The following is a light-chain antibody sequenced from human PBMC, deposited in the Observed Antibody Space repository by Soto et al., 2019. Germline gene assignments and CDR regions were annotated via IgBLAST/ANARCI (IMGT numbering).Light chain of an antibody. V-gene: IGLV2-14*01. CDR2: DVS. Sequence: SVLTQPASLSGSPGQPITISCTGTSSEVVGYNYVSWYQQHPGKAPKLMIYDVSNRPSGVSNRFSGSKSGNTASLTISGLQAEDEADYYCSSYTSSSTPPYVFGTGTKVTVL. J-gene: IGLJ1*01. CDR1: SSEVVGYNY. CDR3: SSYTSSSTPPYV.